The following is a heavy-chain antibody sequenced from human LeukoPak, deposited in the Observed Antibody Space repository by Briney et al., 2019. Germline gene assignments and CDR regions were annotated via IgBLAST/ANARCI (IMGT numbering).Heavy chain of an antibody. CDR2: IYYSGST. D-gene: IGHD3-22*01. Sequence: KASETLSLTCTVSGGSISSYYWSWIRQPPGKGLEWIGYIYYSGSTYYNPSLKSRVTISVDTSKNQFSLKLSSVTAADTAVYYCARSDSSGYYLLFDYWGQGTLVTVSS. CDR1: GGSISSYY. J-gene: IGHJ4*02. CDR3: ARSDSSGYYLLFDY. V-gene: IGHV4-59*12.